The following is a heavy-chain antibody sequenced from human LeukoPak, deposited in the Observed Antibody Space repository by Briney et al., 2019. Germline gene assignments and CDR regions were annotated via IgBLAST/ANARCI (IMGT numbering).Heavy chain of an antibody. D-gene: IGHD2-2*01. CDR2: INSDGSST. CDR1: GFTFSSFW. V-gene: IGHV3-74*01. Sequence: GGSLRLSCAASGFTFSSFWMHWVRQVPGKGLVWVSHINSDGSSTSSADSVKGRFTISRDNAKNTLYLQMNSLRAEDTAVYYCARHFCSSTSCSNWGQGTLVTVSS. J-gene: IGHJ4*02. CDR3: ARHFCSSTSCSN.